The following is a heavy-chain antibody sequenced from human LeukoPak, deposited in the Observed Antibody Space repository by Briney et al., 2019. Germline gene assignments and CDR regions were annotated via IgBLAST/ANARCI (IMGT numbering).Heavy chain of an antibody. V-gene: IGHV4-59*01. CDR2: IYYSGST. J-gene: IGHJ4*02. CDR3: ARGADLRFLEWLFDY. CDR1: GGSISSYY. D-gene: IGHD3-3*01. Sequence: NPSETLSLTCTVSGGSISSYYCSWIRQPPGKGLEWIGYIYYSGSTNYNPSLKSRVTISVDTSKNQFSLKLSSVTAADTAVYYCARGADLRFLEWLFDYWGQGTLVTVSS.